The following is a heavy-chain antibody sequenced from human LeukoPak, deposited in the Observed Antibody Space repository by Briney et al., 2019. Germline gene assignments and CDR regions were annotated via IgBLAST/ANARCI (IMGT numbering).Heavy chain of an antibody. CDR1: GYTFTDYY. J-gene: IGHJ3*02. CDR3: AREEGDVFDI. Sequence: ASVKVSCKASGYTFTDYYMHWLRQAPGQGLEWMGWINPNSGGTNYAQKFQGRVTMTRDTSISTAYMELTRLKSDDTAVYYCAREEGDVFDIWGQGTMVTVSS. V-gene: IGHV1-2*02. CDR2: INPNSGGT.